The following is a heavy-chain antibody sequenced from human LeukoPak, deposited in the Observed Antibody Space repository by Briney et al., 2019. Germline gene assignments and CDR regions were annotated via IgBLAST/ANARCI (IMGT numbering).Heavy chain of an antibody. D-gene: IGHD5-12*01. V-gene: IGHV4-39*07. J-gene: IGHJ4*02. CDR2: MYHNGST. CDR3: ARDRHKLVDIVAGILDY. Sequence: SETLSLTCTVSGGSISSISYYWGWIRQPPGKGLEWIGSMYHNGSTNYNPSLKSRVTISVDKSKNQFSLKLSSVTAADTAVYYCARDRHKLVDIVAGILDYWGQGTLVTVSS. CDR1: GGSISSISYY.